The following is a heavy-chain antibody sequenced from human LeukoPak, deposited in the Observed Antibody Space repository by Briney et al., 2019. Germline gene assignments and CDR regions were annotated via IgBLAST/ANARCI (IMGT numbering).Heavy chain of an antibody. D-gene: IGHD2-21*01. CDR3: ARDRVFPPDAFDI. V-gene: IGHV3-53*01. Sequence: GGSLRLYCAASGFTVSSNYMSWVRHAPGKGLEWGSVIYSGGSTYYADSVKGRFTISRDNSKNTLYLQMNSLRAEDTAVYYCARDRVFPPDAFDIWGQGTMVTVSS. J-gene: IGHJ3*02. CDR1: GFTVSSNY. CDR2: IYSGGST.